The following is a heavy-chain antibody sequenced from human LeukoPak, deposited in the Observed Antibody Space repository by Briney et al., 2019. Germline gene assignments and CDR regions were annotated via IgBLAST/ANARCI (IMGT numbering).Heavy chain of an antibody. Sequence: GGSLRLSCAASGFTFSSYWMSWVRQAPGKGLEWVANIKQDGSEKYYVDSVKGRFTISRDNAKNSLYLQMNSLRAQDTAVYNXARDGVAGPAGYWGQGTLVTVSS. CDR1: GFTFSSYW. J-gene: IGHJ4*02. CDR2: IKQDGSEK. D-gene: IGHD6-19*01. V-gene: IGHV3-7*01. CDR3: ARDGVAGPAGY.